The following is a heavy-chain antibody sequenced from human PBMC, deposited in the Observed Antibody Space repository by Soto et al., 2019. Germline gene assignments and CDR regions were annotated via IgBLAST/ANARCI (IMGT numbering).Heavy chain of an antibody. J-gene: IGHJ4*02. V-gene: IGHV3-23*01. CDR2: ISGSGGST. D-gene: IGHD5-12*01. CDR1: GFTFSSYA. Sequence: PGGSLRLSCAASGFTFSSYAMSWVRQAPGKGLEWVSAISGSGGSTYYADSVKGRFTISRDNSKNTLYLQMNSLRAEDTAVYYCAKACHRGYSPSCFGYWGQGTLVNVSS. CDR3: AKACHRGYSPSCFGY.